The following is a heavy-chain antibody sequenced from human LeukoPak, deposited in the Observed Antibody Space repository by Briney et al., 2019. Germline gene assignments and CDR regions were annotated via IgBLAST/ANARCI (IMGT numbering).Heavy chain of an antibody. CDR1: GGSISSGDYY. Sequence: SQTLSLTCTVSGGSISSGDYYWSWIRQPPGKGLEWIGYIYYSGSTYYNPSLKSRVTISVDTSKNQFSLKLSSVTAADTAVYYCARAYDSSGYYSQPNAFDIWGQGTMVTDSS. D-gene: IGHD3-22*01. CDR3: ARAYDSSGYYSQPNAFDI. J-gene: IGHJ3*02. CDR2: IYYSGST. V-gene: IGHV4-30-4*01.